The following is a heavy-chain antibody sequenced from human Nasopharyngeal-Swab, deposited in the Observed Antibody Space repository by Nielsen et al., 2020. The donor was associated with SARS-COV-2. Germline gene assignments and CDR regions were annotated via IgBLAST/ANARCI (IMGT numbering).Heavy chain of an antibody. V-gene: IGHV4-34*01. CDR2: INHSGST. J-gene: IGHJ4*02. Sequence: GSLRLSCAVYGGSFSGYYWSWIRQSPGKGLEWIGEINHSGSTNYNPSLKSRVTISVDTSKNQFSLKLSSVTAADTAVYYCARGFHPRHYYDSSGSSLDYWGQGTLVTVSS. D-gene: IGHD3-22*01. CDR1: GGSFSGYY. CDR3: ARGFHPRHYYDSSGSSLDY.